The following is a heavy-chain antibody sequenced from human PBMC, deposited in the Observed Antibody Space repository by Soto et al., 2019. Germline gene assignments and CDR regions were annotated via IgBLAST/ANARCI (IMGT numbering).Heavy chain of an antibody. CDR3: ARDIGGEQQLFDP. J-gene: IGHJ5*02. CDR1: GGTFSSYT. Sequence: GASVKVSCKASGGTFSSYTISWVRQAPGQGLEWMGRIIPILGIANYAQKFQGRVTITADKSTSTAYMELSSLRSEDTAVYYCARDIGGEQQLFDPWGQGTLVTVSS. CDR2: IIPILGIA. D-gene: IGHD6-13*01. V-gene: IGHV1-69*04.